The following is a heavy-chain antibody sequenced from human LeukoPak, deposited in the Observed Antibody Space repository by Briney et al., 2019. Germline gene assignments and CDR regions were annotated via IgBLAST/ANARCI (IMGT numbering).Heavy chain of an antibody. Sequence: GGSLRLSCAASGFTFSNAWMSWVRQAPGQGLEWVGRIKSKTDGGSTDYAASVKGRFIVSRDDSKNTLYLQMNSLKTEDTAVYYCTTAIFTGSWEGAFDMWGQGTMVTVSS. J-gene: IGHJ3*02. CDR2: IKSKTDGGST. CDR3: TTAIFTGSWEGAFDM. D-gene: IGHD3-9*01. V-gene: IGHV3-15*01. CDR1: GFTFSNAW.